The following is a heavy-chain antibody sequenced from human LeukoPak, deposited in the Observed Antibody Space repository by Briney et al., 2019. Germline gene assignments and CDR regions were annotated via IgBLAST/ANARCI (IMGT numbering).Heavy chain of an antibody. CDR1: GGSMTNLY. D-gene: IGHD6-13*01. V-gene: IGHV4-59*12. J-gene: IGHJ4*02. CDR2: IYDSGST. Sequence: SETLSLTCSVSGGSMTNLYWTWIRQPPGKGLEWIGDIYDSGSTRYNTSLESRVTISVDTSKNQFSLKLTSVTAADTAVYYCARDLCCNWYSDYFDSWGQGHLVTVSS. CDR3: ARDLCCNWYSDYFDS.